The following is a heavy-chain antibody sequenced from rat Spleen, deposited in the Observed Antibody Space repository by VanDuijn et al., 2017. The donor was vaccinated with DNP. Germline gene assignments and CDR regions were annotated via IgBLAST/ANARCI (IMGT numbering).Heavy chain of an antibody. V-gene: IGHV2-30*01. Sequence: QVQLKESGPGLVQPSQTLSLACTVSGFSLTSFHVHWVRQPSGKGLEWMGIIWGDGSTNYNSALKSRLSISRDTSKSQVFLKMNSVQTEDTAMYFCARSQGYYYDGSYYPFAYWGQGTLVTVSS. D-gene: IGHD1-12*02. J-gene: IGHJ3*01. CDR2: IWGDGST. CDR3: ARSQGYYYDGSYYPFAY. CDR1: GFSLTSFH.